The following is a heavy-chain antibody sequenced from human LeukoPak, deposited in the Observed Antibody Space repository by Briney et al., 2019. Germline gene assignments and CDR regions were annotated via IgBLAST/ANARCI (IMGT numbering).Heavy chain of an antibody. D-gene: IGHD3-3*01. Sequence: GASVKVSCKASGGTFSSYAISWVRQAPGQGLEWMGGIIPIFGKANYAQKFQGRVTITADESTSTAYMELSSLRSEDTAVYYCARESQYYDFWSGYRPYYFDYWGQGTLVTVSS. CDR3: ARESQYYDFWSGYRPYYFDY. CDR2: IIPIFGKA. CDR1: GGTFSSYA. J-gene: IGHJ4*02. V-gene: IGHV1-69*13.